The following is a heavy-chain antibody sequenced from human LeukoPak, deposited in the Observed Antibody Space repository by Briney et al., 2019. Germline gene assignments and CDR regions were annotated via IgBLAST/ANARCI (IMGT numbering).Heavy chain of an antibody. D-gene: IGHD3-3*01. Sequence: PSETLSLTCAVYGGSFSGYYWSWIRQPPGKGLEWIGEINHSGSTNYNPSLKSRVTISVNTSKNQFSLKLSSVTAADTAVYYCARVITYYDFWSGPGAFDIWGQGTMVTVSS. J-gene: IGHJ3*02. CDR2: INHSGST. CDR3: ARVITYYDFWSGPGAFDI. V-gene: IGHV4-34*01. CDR1: GGSFSGYY.